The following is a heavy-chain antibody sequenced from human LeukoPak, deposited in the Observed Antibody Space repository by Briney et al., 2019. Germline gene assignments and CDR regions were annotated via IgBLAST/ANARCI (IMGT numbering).Heavy chain of an antibody. CDR1: GFTFSSCG. CDR3: AKDDSSGYYCPDY. D-gene: IGHD3-22*01. Sequence: GRSLRLSCTASGFTFSSCGMHWVRQAPGKGLEWVAVISYDGSNKYYADSVKGRFTISRDNSKNTLYLQMNSLRAEDTAVYYCAKDDSSGYYCPDYWGQGTLVTVSS. V-gene: IGHV3-30*18. J-gene: IGHJ4*02. CDR2: ISYDGSNK.